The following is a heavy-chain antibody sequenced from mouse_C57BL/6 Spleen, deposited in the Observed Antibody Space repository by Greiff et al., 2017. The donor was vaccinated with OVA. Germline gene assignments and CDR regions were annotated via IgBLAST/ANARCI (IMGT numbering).Heavy chain of an antibody. D-gene: IGHD1-1*01. CDR1: GYTFTSYW. CDR2: IDPSDSET. Sequence: QVQLQQPGAELVRPGSSVKLSCKASGYTFTSYWMHWVKQRPIQGLEWIGNIDPSDSETHYNQKFKDKATLTVDKSSSTAYMQLSSLTSEDSAVYYCASNYGSSFHYAMDYWGQGTSVTVSS. V-gene: IGHV1-52*01. J-gene: IGHJ4*01. CDR3: ASNYGSSFHYAMDY.